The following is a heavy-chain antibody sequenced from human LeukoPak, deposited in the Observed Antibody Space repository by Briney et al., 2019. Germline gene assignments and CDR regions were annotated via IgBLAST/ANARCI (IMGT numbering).Heavy chain of an antibody. Sequence: SETLSLTCAVYGGSFSGYYWNWIRQPPGKGLEWIGEINHSGSTNYNPSLKSRVTISVDTSKNQFSLKLSSVTAADTAVYYCVSQLTSDRIAAAGAPSYGMDVWGQGTTVTVSS. J-gene: IGHJ6*02. CDR2: INHSGST. CDR3: VSQLTSDRIAAAGAPSYGMDV. CDR1: GGSFSGYY. V-gene: IGHV4-34*01. D-gene: IGHD6-13*01.